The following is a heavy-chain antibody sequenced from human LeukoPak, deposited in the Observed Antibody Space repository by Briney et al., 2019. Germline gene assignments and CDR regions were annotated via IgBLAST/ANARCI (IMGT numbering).Heavy chain of an antibody. D-gene: IGHD6-13*01. J-gene: IGHJ3*02. CDR3: APKQKLEDAFDI. V-gene: IGHV3-30*02. Sequence: GGSLRLSCAASGFTFSSYGMHWVRQAPGKGLEWVAFIRYDGSNKYYADSVKGRFTISRDNSKNTLYLQMNSLRAEDTAVYYCAPKQKLEDAFDIWGQGTMVTVSS. CDR1: GFTFSSYG. CDR2: IRYDGSNK.